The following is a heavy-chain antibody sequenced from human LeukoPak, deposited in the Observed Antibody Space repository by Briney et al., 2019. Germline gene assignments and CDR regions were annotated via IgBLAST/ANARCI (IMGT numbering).Heavy chain of an antibody. CDR1: GFTFSTYW. Sequence: PGGSLRLSCAASGFTFSTYWVHWVRQAPGKGLVWVSRINPDGSRTDYADSVKGRFTISRDNAKNTLYLQMNSPRAEDTAVYYCAKDLGVQWLVPYYLDCWGQGSLVTVSS. V-gene: IGHV3-74*01. CDR2: INPDGSRT. D-gene: IGHD6-19*01. J-gene: IGHJ4*02. CDR3: AKDLGVQWLVPYYLDC.